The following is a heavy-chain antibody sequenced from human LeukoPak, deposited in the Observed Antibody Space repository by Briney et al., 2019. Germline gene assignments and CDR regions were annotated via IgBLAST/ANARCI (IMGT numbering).Heavy chain of an antibody. Sequence: GGSLRLSCAASGLTFSTYWMHWVRQAPGKGLVWVSRINSDGSITNYADSVKGRFTISRDNAKNTLYLQMNSLRTEDTAVYYCARDGVGVDVWAKGPRSPSLQ. J-gene: IGHJ6*04. CDR2: INSDGSIT. V-gene: IGHV3-74*01. D-gene: IGHD3-3*01. CDR1: GLTFSTYW. CDR3: ARDGVGVDV.